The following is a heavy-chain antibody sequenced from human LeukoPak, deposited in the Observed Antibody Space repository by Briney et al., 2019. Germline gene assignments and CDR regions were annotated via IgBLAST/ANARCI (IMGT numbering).Heavy chain of an antibody. Sequence: GGSLRLSCAASGFTFTRHSMNWVRQAPGKGLEWVSFISIWSSPIYYADSVKGRFTSSRDNAKNSIYLQMNGLRVEDTAVYYCTRDRGDSIVGADFDSWGQGTLVTVSS. CDR1: GFTFTRHS. D-gene: IGHD1-26*01. V-gene: IGHV3-48*01. J-gene: IGHJ4*02. CDR3: TRDRGDSIVGADFDS. CDR2: ISIWSSPI.